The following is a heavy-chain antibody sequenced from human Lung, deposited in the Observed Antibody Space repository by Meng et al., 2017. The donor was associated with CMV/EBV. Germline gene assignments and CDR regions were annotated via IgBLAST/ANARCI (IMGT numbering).Heavy chain of an antibody. V-gene: IGHV3-9*01. CDR2: ISWNSGSI. CDR3: AKASGYSSGWSKFDY. CDR1: GFTFDDYA. J-gene: IGHJ4*02. Sequence: SCAASGFTFDDYAMHWVRQAPGKGLEWVSGISWNSGSIGYADSVKGRFTISRDNAKNSLYLQMNSLRAEDTALYYCAKASGYSSGWSKFDYWGQAXLVTVSS. D-gene: IGHD6-19*01.